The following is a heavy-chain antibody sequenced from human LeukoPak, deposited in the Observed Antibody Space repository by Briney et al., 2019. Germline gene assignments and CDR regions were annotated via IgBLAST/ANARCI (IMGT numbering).Heavy chain of an antibody. V-gene: IGHV3-15*07. CDR1: GFTFSNAW. J-gene: IGHJ4*02. CDR3: TTGIWVTTIRQQVDY. Sequence: GGSLRLSCAASGFTFSNAWMNWVRQAPGKGLEWVGRIKSKTDGGTTDYAAPVKGRFTISRDDSKNTLYLQMNSLKTEDTAVYYCTTGIWVTTIRQQVDYWGQGTLVTVSS. D-gene: IGHD4-17*01. CDR2: IKSKTDGGTT.